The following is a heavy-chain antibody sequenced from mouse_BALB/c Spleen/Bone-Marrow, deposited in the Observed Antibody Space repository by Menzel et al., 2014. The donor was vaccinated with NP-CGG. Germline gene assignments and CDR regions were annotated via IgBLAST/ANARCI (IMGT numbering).Heavy chain of an antibody. CDR3: ARSPSTMITGGFAY. Sequence: VKLMESGPGLVAPSQSLSITCTISGFSLTSYGVHWVRQPPGKGLEWLVVIWSDRSTTYNSALKSRLSISKDNSKSQVFLKMSSLQTDDTAMYYCARSPSTMITGGFAYWGQGTLVTVSA. CDR2: IWSDRST. V-gene: IGHV2-6-1*01. CDR1: GFSLTSYG. J-gene: IGHJ3*01. D-gene: IGHD2-4*01.